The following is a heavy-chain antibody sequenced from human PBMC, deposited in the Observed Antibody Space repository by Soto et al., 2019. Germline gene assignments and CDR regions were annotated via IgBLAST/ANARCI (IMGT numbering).Heavy chain of an antibody. CDR3: ARADNWNYHYYYYYMDV. CDR1: GDSVSSNSAA. V-gene: IGHV6-1*01. Sequence: SQTLSLTCAISGDSVSSNSAAWNWIRQSPSRGLEWLGRTYYRSKWYNDYAVSVKSRITINPDTSKNQFSLQLNSVTPEDTALYYCARADNWNYHYYYYYMDVWGKGTTVTVSS. D-gene: IGHD1-7*01. CDR2: TYYRSKWYN. J-gene: IGHJ6*03.